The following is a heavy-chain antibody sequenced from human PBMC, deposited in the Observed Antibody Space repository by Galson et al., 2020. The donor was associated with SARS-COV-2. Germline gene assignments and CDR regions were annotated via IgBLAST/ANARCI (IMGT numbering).Heavy chain of an antibody. CDR1: GYSFTRYW. V-gene: IGHV5-51*01. J-gene: IGHJ5*02. D-gene: IGHD3-10*01. CDR3: ERYHGWGDDGIDP. CDR2: IYPGDSDT. Sequence: GESLKISCKGSGYSFTRYWIAWVRQMPGKGLEWMGPIYPGDSDTRYSPSFQGQVNISADKSINTAYLQWNSLKASDTAMYYCERYHGWGDDGIDPWGQGTLVTVSS.